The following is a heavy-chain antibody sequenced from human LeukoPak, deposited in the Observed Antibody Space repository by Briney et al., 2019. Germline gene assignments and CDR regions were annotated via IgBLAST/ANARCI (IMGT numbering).Heavy chain of an antibody. CDR3: ARSTSSSNYYYYMDV. Sequence: AGGTLRLSCAASGFTFSTYGMSWVRQAPGKGLEWVSSISSSSSYIYYADSVKGRFTISRDNAKNSLYLQMNSLRAEDTAVYYCARSTSSSNYYYYMDVWGKGTTVTVSS. D-gene: IGHD6-6*01. V-gene: IGHV3-21*01. CDR1: GFTFSTYG. CDR2: ISSSSSYI. J-gene: IGHJ6*03.